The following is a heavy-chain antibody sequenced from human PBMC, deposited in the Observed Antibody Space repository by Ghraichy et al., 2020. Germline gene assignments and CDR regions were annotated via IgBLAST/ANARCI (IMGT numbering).Heavy chain of an antibody. V-gene: IGHV4-38-2*02. D-gene: IGHD4/OR15-4a*01. CDR3: ARSTTGGAWYFQH. CDR1: GYSISSGYY. CDR2: IFHSGTT. Sequence: ETLSLTCSVSGYSISSGYYWGWIRQLPGEGLQWIATIFHSGTTYYNPSLKSRLTISVATSKNQFSLKLTSVTATDTAMYYCARSTTGGAWYFQHWGQGIQVTVSS. J-gene: IGHJ1*01.